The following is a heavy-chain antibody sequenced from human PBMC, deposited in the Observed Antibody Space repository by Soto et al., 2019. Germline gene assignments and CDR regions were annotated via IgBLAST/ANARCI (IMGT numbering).Heavy chain of an antibody. Sequence: ASVKVSCKASGYTFTSYDINWVRQATGQGLEWMGWMNPNSGNTGYAQKFQGRVTMTRNTSISTAYMELSSLRSEDTAVYYCARGGGYQLLFGDYYYYGMDVWGQGTTVTVSS. CDR3: ARGGGYQLLFGDYYYYGMDV. CDR1: GYTFTSYD. J-gene: IGHJ6*02. V-gene: IGHV1-8*01. CDR2: MNPNSGNT. D-gene: IGHD2-2*01.